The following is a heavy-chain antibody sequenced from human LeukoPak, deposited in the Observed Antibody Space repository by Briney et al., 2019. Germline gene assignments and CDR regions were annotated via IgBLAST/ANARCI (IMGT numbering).Heavy chain of an antibody. D-gene: IGHD2-21*01. CDR2: IKQDGSEK. J-gene: IGHJ4*02. Sequence: GGSLRLSCAASGFTFSSYWMSWVRQAPGKGLEWVANIKQDGSEKYYVDSVKGRFTITRDNAKNSLYLQMNSLRAEDTAVYYCARVEVVMAAYFDYWGQGTLVTVSS. CDR1: GFTFSSYW. V-gene: IGHV3-7*01. CDR3: ARVEVVMAAYFDY.